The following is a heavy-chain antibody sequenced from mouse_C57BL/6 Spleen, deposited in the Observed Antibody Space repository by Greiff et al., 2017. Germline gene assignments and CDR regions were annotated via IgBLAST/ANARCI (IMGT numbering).Heavy chain of an antibody. CDR3: ARSALYYFDY. CDR1: GYTFTSYW. V-gene: IGHV1-59*01. Sequence: QVQLQQPGAELVRPGTSVKLSCKASGYTFTSYWMHWVKQRPGQGLEWIGVIDPSDSYTNYNQKFKGKATLTVDTPSITAYMQLSSLTSEDSAVYYCARSALYYFDYWGQGTTLTVSS. D-gene: IGHD1-2*01. CDR2: IDPSDSYT. J-gene: IGHJ2*01.